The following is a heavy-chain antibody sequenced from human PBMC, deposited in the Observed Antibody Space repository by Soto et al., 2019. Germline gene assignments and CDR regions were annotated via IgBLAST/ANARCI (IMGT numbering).Heavy chain of an antibody. CDR3: ARDYYDYVWGSYWDY. D-gene: IGHD3-16*01. CDR1: GGTFSSYT. Sequence: QVQLVQSGAAVKKPGSSVKVSCKASGGTFSSYTISWVRQAPGQGLEWMGRIIPILGIANYAQKFQGRVTITADKSTSTADMELSSLRSEDTAVYYCARDYYDYVWGSYWDYWGQGTLVTVSS. J-gene: IGHJ4*02. V-gene: IGHV1-69*08. CDR2: IIPILGIA.